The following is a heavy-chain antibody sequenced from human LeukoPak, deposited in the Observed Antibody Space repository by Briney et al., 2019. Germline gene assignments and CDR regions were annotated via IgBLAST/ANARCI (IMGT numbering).Heavy chain of an antibody. V-gene: IGHV4-34*01. CDR1: GGSFSGYY. CDR2: INHSGST. D-gene: IGHD3-3*01. J-gene: IGHJ5*02. CDR3: ARRDYNWFDP. Sequence: SETLSLTCAVYGGSFSGYYWSWVRQPPGKGLEWIGEINHSGSTNYNPSLKSRVTISVDTSKNQFSLKLSSVTAADTAVYYCARRDYNWFDPWGQGTLVTVSS.